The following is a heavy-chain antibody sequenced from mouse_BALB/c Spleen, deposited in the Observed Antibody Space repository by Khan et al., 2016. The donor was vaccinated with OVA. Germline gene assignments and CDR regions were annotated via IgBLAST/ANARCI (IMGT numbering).Heavy chain of an antibody. Sequence: EVELVESGGDLVKPGGSLKLSCAASGFTFSNYGMSWVRQTPDKRLEWVATISSSSTYTYYPDSVKGRFTISRNNAKNTLYLQMSSLKSEDTAMYYCAGHLTGSFAYWGHGTLVTVSA. CDR1: GFTFSNYG. CDR2: ISSSSTYT. D-gene: IGHD4-1*01. V-gene: IGHV5-6*01. J-gene: IGHJ3*01. CDR3: AGHLTGSFAY.